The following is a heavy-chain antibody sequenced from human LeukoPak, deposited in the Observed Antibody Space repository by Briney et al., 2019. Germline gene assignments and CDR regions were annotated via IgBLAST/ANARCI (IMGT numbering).Heavy chain of an antibody. D-gene: IGHD4-17*01. CDR1: GFTFSSYE. Sequence: GGSLRLSCAASGFTFSSYEMNWVGQAPGKGLEWVSYISSSGSTIYYADSVKGRFTISRDNAKNSLYLQMNSLRAEDTAVYYCARVSGTVTLPLDYWGQGTLVTVSS. V-gene: IGHV3-48*03. J-gene: IGHJ4*02. CDR2: ISSSGSTI. CDR3: ARVSGTVTLPLDY.